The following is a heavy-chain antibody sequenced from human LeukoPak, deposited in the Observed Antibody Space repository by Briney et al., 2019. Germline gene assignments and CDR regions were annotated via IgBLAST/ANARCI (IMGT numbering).Heavy chain of an antibody. CDR1: GGSFSGYY. V-gene: IGHV4-34*01. CDR2: INHSGST. CDR3: ARGDGVDTAVLINYFDY. Sequence: PSETLSLTCAVYGGSFSGYYWSWIRQPLGKGLEWIGEINHSGSTNYNPSLKSRVTISVDTSKNQFSLKLSSVTAADTAVYYCARGDGVDTAVLINYFDYWGQGTLVTVSS. D-gene: IGHD5-18*01. J-gene: IGHJ4*02.